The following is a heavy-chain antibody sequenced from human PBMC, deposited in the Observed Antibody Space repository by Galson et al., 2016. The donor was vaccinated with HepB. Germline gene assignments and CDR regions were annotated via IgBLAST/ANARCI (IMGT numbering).Heavy chain of an antibody. CDR3: AREKGDLEWFLTDYHYYMDV. Sequence: SVKVSCKASGYTFTGYYIHWVRQAPGQGLEWMGWINPNNGGTNYAQKFQGRVTMTRDMSTNIVYMELSSLRSEDTAVFYCAREKGDLEWFLTDYHYYMDVWGKWTTVAVSS. CDR1: GYTFTGYY. V-gene: IGHV1-2*02. D-gene: IGHD3-3*01. J-gene: IGHJ6*03. CDR2: INPNNGGT.